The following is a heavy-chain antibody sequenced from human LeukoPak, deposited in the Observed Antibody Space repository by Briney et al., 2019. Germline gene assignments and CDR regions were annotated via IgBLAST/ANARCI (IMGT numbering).Heavy chain of an antibody. D-gene: IGHD2-21*02. J-gene: IGHJ6*03. CDR2: IKRDGSTK. CDR3: ARNGAPVVTAITPYYYYMDV. CDR1: GFTFSSYW. V-gene: IGHV3-7*01. Sequence: GGSLRLSCAASGFTFSSYWMSWVRQAPGKGLEWVANIKRDGSTKYYVDSVKGRFTISRDNAKNSLYLQMNSLRAEDTAVYYCARNGAPVVTAITPYYYYMDVWGKGTTVTVSS.